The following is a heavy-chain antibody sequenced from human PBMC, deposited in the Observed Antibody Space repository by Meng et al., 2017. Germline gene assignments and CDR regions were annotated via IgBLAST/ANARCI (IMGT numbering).Heavy chain of an antibody. D-gene: IGHD4-17*01. J-gene: IGHJ4*02. CDR1: GSNFTGYY. V-gene: IGHV1-2*06. CDR3: ARDDYGDYFDY. Sequence: VQRLQSGAEVKKPWASVKVSCKASGSNFTGYYMHWVRQAPGQGLEWMGRINPNSGGTNYAQKFQGRVTMTRDTSISTAYMELSRLRSDDTAVYYCARDDYGDYFDYWGQGTLVTISS. CDR2: INPNSGGT.